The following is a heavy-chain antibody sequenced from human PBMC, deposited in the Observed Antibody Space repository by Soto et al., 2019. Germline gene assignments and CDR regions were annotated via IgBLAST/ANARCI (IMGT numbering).Heavy chain of an antibody. CDR1: GSTFDDYA. CDR3: AKGAVTSIFGYFDY. D-gene: IGHD3-3*01. V-gene: IGHV3-9*01. Sequence: EVHLVESGGGLVQPGRSLRLSCTASGSTFDDYAMHWVRQVPGKGLEWVSSISWNSGNIVYADSVKGRFTISRDSANNSLYLQMSSLRTEDTALYYCAKGAVTSIFGYFDYWGQGTLVTVSS. CDR2: ISWNSGNI. J-gene: IGHJ4*02.